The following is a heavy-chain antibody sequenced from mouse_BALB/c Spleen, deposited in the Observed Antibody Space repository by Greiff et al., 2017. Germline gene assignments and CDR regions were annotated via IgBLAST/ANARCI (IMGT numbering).Heavy chain of an antibody. J-gene: IGHJ4*01. CDR2: ISYSGST. CDR3: ARSGYDHGDYYAMDY. D-gene: IGHD2-10*02. V-gene: IGHV3-2*02. Sequence: EVQLVESGPGLVKPSQSLSLTCTVTGYSITSDYAWNWIRQFPGNKLEWMGYISYSGSTSYNPSLKSRISITRDTSKNQFFLQLNSVTTEDTATYYCARSGYDHGDYYAMDYWGQGTSVTVSS. CDR1: GYSITSDYA.